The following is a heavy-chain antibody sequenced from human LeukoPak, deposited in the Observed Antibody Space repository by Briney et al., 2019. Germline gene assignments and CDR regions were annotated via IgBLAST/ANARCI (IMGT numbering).Heavy chain of an antibody. Sequence: SQTLSLTCALSGDSFSNYSAAWNWLRQSPSRGLEWLGRAYYRSKWYYDYAVSVKSRITINPDTSKNQFSLQLTSVTPEDTAVYYCARDKRGSAAAGILDYWGQGTLVTVSS. CDR2: AYYRSKWYY. D-gene: IGHD3-10*01. V-gene: IGHV6-1*01. J-gene: IGHJ4*02. CDR3: ARDKRGSAAAGILDY. CDR1: GDSFSNYSAA.